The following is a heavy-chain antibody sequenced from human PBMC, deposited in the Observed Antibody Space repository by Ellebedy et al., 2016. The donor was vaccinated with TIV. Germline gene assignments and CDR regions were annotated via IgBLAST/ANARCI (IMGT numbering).Heavy chain of an antibody. CDR2: IYTGDST. J-gene: IGHJ6*02. CDR3: ARAGEYCDFPQNCYAMDV. Sequence: GESLKISCAASGFSVSSNYVTWVCPAPGKGLEWVSYIYTGDSTYHADSVKGRFTISRDNSKNTVSLQMNSLRAEDTAVYYCARAGEYCDFPQNCYAMDVWGQGTTVTVS. CDR1: GFSVSSNY. V-gene: IGHV3-53*01. D-gene: IGHD2/OR15-2a*01.